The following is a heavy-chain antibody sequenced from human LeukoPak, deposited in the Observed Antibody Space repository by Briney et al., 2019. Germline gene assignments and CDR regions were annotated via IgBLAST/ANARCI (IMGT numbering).Heavy chain of an antibody. CDR3: ARDFHRSGYYHYFPY. Sequence: GAAVTLSFTCAGYSFTISSISWVRQGPGQGQERMGWIRGYNGTTNYAQKLQGRVTMTTHTSPSTAYIALRSLRSDDTAVYYCARDFHRSGYYHYFPYWGQGTMVTVSS. V-gene: IGHV1-18*01. D-gene: IGHD3-22*01. CDR2: IRGYNGTT. J-gene: IGHJ4*02. CDR1: GYSFTISS.